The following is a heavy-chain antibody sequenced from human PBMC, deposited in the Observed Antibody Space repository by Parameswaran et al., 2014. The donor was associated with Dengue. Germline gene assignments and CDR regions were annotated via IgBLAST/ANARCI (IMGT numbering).Heavy chain of an antibody. D-gene: IGHD3-9*01. J-gene: IGHJ4*02. CDR3: ASDILTAGDY. V-gene: IGHV1-2*02. CDR2: INPNSGGT. Sequence: WVRQAPGQGLEWMGWINPNSGGTNYAQKFQGRVTMTRDTSISTAYMELSRLRSDDTAVYYCASDILTAGDYWGQGTLVTVSS.